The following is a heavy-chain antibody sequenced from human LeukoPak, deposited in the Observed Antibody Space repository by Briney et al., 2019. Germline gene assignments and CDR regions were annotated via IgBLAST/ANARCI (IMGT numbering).Heavy chain of an antibody. J-gene: IGHJ4*02. D-gene: IGHD6-13*01. CDR3: VRAPRNSWHTFDY. CDR1: GFSIRTFW. CDR2: IGDDGNNK. V-gene: IGHV3-30-3*01. Sequence: AGGSLRLSCVASGFSIRTFWMTWVRQAPGKGLEWVATIGDDGNNKYSAESVQGRFTVSRDNSKNLLDLQMNSLRGEDTAVYYCVRAPRNSWHTFDYWGQGTLVTVSS.